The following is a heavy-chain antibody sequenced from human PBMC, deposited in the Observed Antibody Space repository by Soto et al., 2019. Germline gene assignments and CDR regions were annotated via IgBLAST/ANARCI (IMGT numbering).Heavy chain of an antibody. CDR3: ARDAAPWKQLFYFYYGMDV. D-gene: IGHD6-13*01. J-gene: IGHJ6*02. CDR1: GFTFSDYT. CDR2: ISTSGDYI. V-gene: IGHV3-21*01. Sequence: ALRLSCAASGFTFSDYTINWVRQAPGKGLEWVSSISTSGDYIYYADSVRGRFSISRDDAKSSLYLQMNSLRAEDTAVYYCARDAAPWKQLFYFYYGMDVWGQGTTVTVSS.